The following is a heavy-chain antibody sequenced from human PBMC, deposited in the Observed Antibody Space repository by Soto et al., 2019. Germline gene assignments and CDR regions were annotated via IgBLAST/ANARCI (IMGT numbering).Heavy chain of an antibody. J-gene: IGHJ4*02. V-gene: IGHV5-51*01. D-gene: IGHD6-6*01. CDR3: ARPIDYSSSSTGFDY. CDR1: GYSYSTYW. Sequence: GESLKISCQGSGYSYSTYWIAWVRQKPGKGLEFMGIIYPGDSDTRYSPSFQGQVSISADKSISTAYLQWSSLKASDTAMYYCARPIDYSSSSTGFDYWGQGTLVTVSS. CDR2: IYPGDSDT.